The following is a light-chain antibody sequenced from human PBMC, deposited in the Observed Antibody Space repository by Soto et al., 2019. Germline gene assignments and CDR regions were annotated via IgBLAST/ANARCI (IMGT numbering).Light chain of an antibody. CDR3: QQRSNWPYT. J-gene: IGKJ2*01. V-gene: IGKV3-11*01. CDR2: DAY. Sequence: EIVLTQSPATLSLSPGERATLSCRASQSVSSYLAWYQQKPGQAPRLLIYDAYNSATGIPARFSGSGSGTDLTLTISSLEPEDFAVYYCQQRSNWPYTFGQGTKLEIK. CDR1: QSVSSY.